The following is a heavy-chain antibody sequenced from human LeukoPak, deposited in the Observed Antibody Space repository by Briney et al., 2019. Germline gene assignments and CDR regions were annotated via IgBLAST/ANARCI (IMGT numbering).Heavy chain of an antibody. CDR1: GFTVSSNY. CDR3: ARGGSGWFHYYYGMDV. D-gene: IGHD6-19*01. Sequence: GGSLRLSCAASGFTVSSNYMSWVRQAPGKGLEWVSVIYSGGSTYYADSVKGRFTISRDNSKNTLYLQMNSLRAEDTAVYYCARGGSGWFHYYYGMDVWGQGTTVTVSS. J-gene: IGHJ6*02. CDR2: IYSGGST. V-gene: IGHV3-66*01.